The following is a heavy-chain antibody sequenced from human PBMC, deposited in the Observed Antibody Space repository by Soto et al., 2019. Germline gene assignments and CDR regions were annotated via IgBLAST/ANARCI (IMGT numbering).Heavy chain of an antibody. Sequence: GASVKVSCKASGYTFTSYAMHWVRQAPGQRLEWMGWINAGNGNTKYSQKFQGRVTITRDTSASTAYMELSSLRSEDTAVYYCAIVGSSTRPYSPGSVDYWGQGTLVTVSS. V-gene: IGHV1-3*01. CDR1: GYTFTSYA. J-gene: IGHJ4*02. D-gene: IGHD2-2*01. CDR2: INAGNGNT. CDR3: AIVGSSTRPYSPGSVDY.